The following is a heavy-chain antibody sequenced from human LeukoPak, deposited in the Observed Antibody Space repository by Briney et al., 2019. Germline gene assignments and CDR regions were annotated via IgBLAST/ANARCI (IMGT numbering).Heavy chain of an antibody. J-gene: IGHJ4*02. V-gene: IGHV4-34*01. CDR2: INHSGSI. Sequence: PSETLSLTCAVYGGSFSAYCWSWIRQPPGKGLEWIGEINHSGSINYNPSLKSRVTISVDTSKNQFSLKVSSVTAADTAVYYCAGGLRMGRFDYWGQGTLVTVSS. CDR1: GGSFSAYC. D-gene: IGHD2-8*01. CDR3: AGGLRMGRFDY.